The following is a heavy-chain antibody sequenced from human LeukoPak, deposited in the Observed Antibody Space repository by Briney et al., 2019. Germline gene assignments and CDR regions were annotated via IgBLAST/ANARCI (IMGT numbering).Heavy chain of an antibody. Sequence: ASVKVSCKASGYTFTGYYMHWVRQAPGQGLEWMGGINTNTGNPTYAQGFTGRFVFSLDTSVSTAYLQISSLKAEDTAVYYCAPAFIDSSGPFDYWGQGTLVTVSS. J-gene: IGHJ4*02. CDR2: INTNTGNP. CDR3: APAFIDSSGPFDY. D-gene: IGHD3-22*01. CDR1: GYTFTGYY. V-gene: IGHV7-4-1*02.